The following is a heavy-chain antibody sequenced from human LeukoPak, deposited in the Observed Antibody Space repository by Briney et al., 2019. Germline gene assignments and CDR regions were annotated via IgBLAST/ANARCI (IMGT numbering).Heavy chain of an antibody. Sequence: SETLSLTCTVPGGSISSNYWSWIRQPPGKGLEWIGYIYSSGSTNYNPSLKSRVTMSVDTSKNQFSLKLTSVTAADTAVYYCVRAFWSGYYYVFDYWGQGTLVTVSS. D-gene: IGHD3-3*01. CDR1: GGSISSNY. CDR2: IYSSGST. V-gene: IGHV4-59*01. J-gene: IGHJ4*02. CDR3: VRAFWSGYYYVFDY.